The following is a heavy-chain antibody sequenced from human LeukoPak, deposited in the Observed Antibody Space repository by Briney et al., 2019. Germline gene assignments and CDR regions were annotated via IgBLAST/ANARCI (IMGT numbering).Heavy chain of an antibody. CDR2: INASGGST. CDR3: AKPAKTVYADY. CDR1: GFTLSSYA. V-gene: IGHV3-23*01. J-gene: IGHJ4*02. Sequence: AGGTLRLSCAASGFTLSSYAINWVRQAPGKGLEWVSSINASGGSTYYADSVKGRFTISRDNAKNTLYLQMNSLRAEDTAVYYCAKPAKTVYADYWGQGTLVTVSS. D-gene: IGHD5/OR15-5a*01.